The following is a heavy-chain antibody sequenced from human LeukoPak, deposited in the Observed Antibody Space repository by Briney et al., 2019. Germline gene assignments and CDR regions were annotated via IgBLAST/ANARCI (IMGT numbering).Heavy chain of an antibody. D-gene: IGHD2-2*01. CDR2: IYTSGST. CDR1: GGSISSYY. V-gene: IGHV4-4*07. J-gene: IGHJ6*03. CDR3: ARDSRLYYYYYYMDV. Sequence: TSETLSLTXTVSGGSISSYYWSWIRQPAGKGLEWIGRIYTSGSTNYNPSLKSRVTMSVDTSKNQFSLKLSSVTAADTAVYYCARDSRLYYYYYYMDVWGKGTTVTVSS.